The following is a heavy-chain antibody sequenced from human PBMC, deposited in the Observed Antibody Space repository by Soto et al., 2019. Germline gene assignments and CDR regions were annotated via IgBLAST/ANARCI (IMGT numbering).Heavy chain of an antibody. CDR2: IYYSGST. D-gene: IGHD5-12*01. CDR3: ARDLGRVATIHYYYYGMDV. Sequence: QVQLQESGPGLVKPSQTLSLTCTVSGGSISSGDYYWSWIRQPPGKGLEWIGYIYYSGSTYYNPSLKSRVTISVDTSKNQFSLKLSSVTAADTAVYYCARDLGRVATIHYYYYGMDVWGQGTTVTVSS. CDR1: GGSISSGDYY. V-gene: IGHV4-30-4*01. J-gene: IGHJ6*02.